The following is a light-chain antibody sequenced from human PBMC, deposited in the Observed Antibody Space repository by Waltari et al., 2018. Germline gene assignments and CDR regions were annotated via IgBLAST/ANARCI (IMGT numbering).Light chain of an antibody. J-gene: IGLJ3*02. Sequence: QTVVTQEPSLSVSPGGTVTLTCALSSGSVSSTSYASWYQQTPGQAPRTLVDKTNIRPSWVPDRFSGCILGNKAALTITGAQADDESDYYCLLYMGSGIWVFGGGTKLTVL. CDR1: SGSVSSTSY. CDR2: KTN. V-gene: IGLV8-61*01. CDR3: LLYMGSGIWV.